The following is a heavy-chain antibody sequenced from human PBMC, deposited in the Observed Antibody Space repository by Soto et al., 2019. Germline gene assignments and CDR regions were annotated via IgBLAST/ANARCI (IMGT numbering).Heavy chain of an antibody. Sequence: GSLRLSCAASGFTVSSNYMSWVRQAPGKGLEWVSVIYSGGSTYYADSVKGRFTISRDNSKNTLYLQMNSLRAEDTAVYYCAKVEKFYVYNWFDPWGQGTLVTFSS. J-gene: IGHJ5*02. V-gene: IGHV3-66*01. CDR1: GFTVSSNY. CDR2: IYSGGST. CDR3: AKVEKFYVYNWFDP. D-gene: IGHD3-16*01.